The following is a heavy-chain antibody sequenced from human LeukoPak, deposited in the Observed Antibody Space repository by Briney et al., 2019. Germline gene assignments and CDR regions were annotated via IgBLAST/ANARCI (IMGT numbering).Heavy chain of an antibody. CDR2: IYYSGST. CDR3: ARGRPVLTYYFDY. V-gene: IGHV4-39*01. J-gene: IGHJ4*02. D-gene: IGHD4-23*01. Sequence: TSETLSLTCTVSGGSISSSSYYWGWIRQPPGKGLEWIGSIYYSGSTYYNPSLKSRVTISVDTSKIQFSLKLSSVTAADTAVYYCARGRPVLTYYFDYWGQGTLVTVSS. CDR1: GGSISSSSYY.